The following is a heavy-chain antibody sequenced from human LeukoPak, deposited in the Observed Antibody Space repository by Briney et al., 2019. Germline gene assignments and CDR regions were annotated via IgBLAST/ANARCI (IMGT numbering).Heavy chain of an antibody. V-gene: IGHV4-38-2*02. CDR2: FYHGGST. D-gene: IGHD3-22*01. CDR1: GYSISTGYY. J-gene: IGHJ4*02. CDR3: AREDSSAYYVGFGAVGY. Sequence: SETLSLTCTVSGYSISTGYYWDWIRQPPGKGLEWIGTFYHGGSTYYNPSLKSRVTISVDTSKNQFSLKLSSVTAADTAVYYRAREDSSAYYVGFGAVGYWGQGTLVTVSS.